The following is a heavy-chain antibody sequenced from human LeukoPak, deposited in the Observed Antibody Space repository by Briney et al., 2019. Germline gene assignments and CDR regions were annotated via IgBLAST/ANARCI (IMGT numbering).Heavy chain of an antibody. V-gene: IGHV4-4*07. CDR1: GGSISSYY. CDR3: ARDRGSYGLDY. J-gene: IGHJ4*02. Sequence: SETLSLTCTVSGGSISSYYWSWIRQPAGKGLKWIGRIYTSGSTNYNPSLKSRVTMLVDTSKNQFSLKLSSVTAADTAVYYCARDRGSYGLDYWGQGTLVTVSS. CDR2: IYTSGST. D-gene: IGHD1-26*01.